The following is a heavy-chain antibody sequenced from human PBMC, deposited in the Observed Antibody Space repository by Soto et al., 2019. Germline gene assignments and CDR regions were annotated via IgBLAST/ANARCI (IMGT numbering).Heavy chain of an antibody. CDR3: AKDAGYGTYYYYSMGV. CDR2: ISFDGTNK. V-gene: IGHV3-30*18. J-gene: IGHJ6*02. Sequence: QEQLVESGGGVVQPGRSLRLSCAASGFTFSSYGIHWVRQAPGKGLEGVAVISFDGTNKYDEDSVKGRFTISRDNSKNXLYLQMNSLRAEDTAVYYCAKDAGYGTYYYYSMGVWGQGTTVTVSS. D-gene: IGHD4-17*01. CDR1: GFTFSSYG.